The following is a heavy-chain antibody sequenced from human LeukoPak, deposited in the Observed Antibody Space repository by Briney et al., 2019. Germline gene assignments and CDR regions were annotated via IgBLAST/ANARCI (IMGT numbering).Heavy chain of an antibody. Sequence: SETLSLTCTVSGGSFSSSSYYWGWIRQPPGKGLEWIGSIYYSGSTYYNPSLKSRVTISVDTSKNQFSLKLSSVTAADTAVYYCARQYYYDTTYGMDVWGQGTTVTVSS. D-gene: IGHD3-22*01. CDR1: GGSFSSSSYY. CDR3: ARQYYYDTTYGMDV. V-gene: IGHV4-39*01. CDR2: IYYSGST. J-gene: IGHJ6*02.